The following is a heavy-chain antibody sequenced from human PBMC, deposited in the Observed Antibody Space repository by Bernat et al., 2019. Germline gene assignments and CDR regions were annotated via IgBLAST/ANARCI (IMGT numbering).Heavy chain of an antibody. CDR2: IRSKANNYAT. Sequence: EVQLVESGGGLVQPGGSLKLSCAASGFTFSGSVMHWFRQASGKGLEWVGRIRSKANNYATIYAASVKGRFTISRDDSKNTAYLQMNSLKAEDTAVYYCTRLEDGYNFLVNWGQGTLVTVSS. CDR1: GFTFSGSV. D-gene: IGHD5-24*01. CDR3: TRLEDGYNFLVN. J-gene: IGHJ1*01. V-gene: IGHV3-73*01.